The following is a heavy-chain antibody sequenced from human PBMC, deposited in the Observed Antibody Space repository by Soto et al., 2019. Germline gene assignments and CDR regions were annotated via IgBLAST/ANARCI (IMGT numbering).Heavy chain of an antibody. CDR2: IYYSGST. CDR1: GGPISSSSYY. CDR3: AKGGSGSYSNAFDI. J-gene: IGHJ3*02. V-gene: IGHV4-39*01. D-gene: IGHD3-10*01. Sequence: SETLSLTCTVSGGPISSSSYYWGWIRQPPGKGLEWIGSIYYSGSTYYNPSLKSRVTISVDTSKNQFSLKLSSVTAADTAVYYCAKGGSGSYSNAFDIWGQGTMVTVS.